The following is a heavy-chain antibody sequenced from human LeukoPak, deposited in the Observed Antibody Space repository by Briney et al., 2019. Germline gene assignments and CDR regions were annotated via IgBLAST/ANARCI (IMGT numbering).Heavy chain of an antibody. CDR1: GGSISSYY. CDR3: ARMYYGFWSGSTPTYYYYMDV. CDR2: IYYSGST. D-gene: IGHD3-3*01. V-gene: IGHV4-59*01. J-gene: IGHJ6*03. Sequence: SETLSLTCTVSGGSISSYYWSWIRQPPGKGLEWIGYIYYSGSTNYNPSLKSRVTISVDTSKNQFSLKLSSVTAADTAVYYCARMYYGFWSGSTPTYYYYMDVWGKGTTVTVSS.